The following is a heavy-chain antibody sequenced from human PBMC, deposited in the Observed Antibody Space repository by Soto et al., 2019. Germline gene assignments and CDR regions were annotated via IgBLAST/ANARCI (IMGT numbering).Heavy chain of an antibody. V-gene: IGHV3-48*02. Sequence: GGSLRLSCAASGFTFSSYSMNWVRQAPGKGLEWVSYISSSSSTIYYADSVKGRFTISRDNAKNSLYLQMNSLRDEDTAVYYCAREEINFWSGYYPDYWGQGTLVTVSS. CDR3: AREEINFWSGYYPDY. CDR1: GFTFSSYS. J-gene: IGHJ4*02. D-gene: IGHD3-3*01. CDR2: ISSSSSTI.